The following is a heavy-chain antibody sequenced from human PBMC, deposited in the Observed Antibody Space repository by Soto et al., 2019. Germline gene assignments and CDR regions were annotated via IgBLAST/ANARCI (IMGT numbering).Heavy chain of an antibody. CDR2: IYYSGRT. V-gene: IGHV4-39*01. CDR1: GESISSSSYY. D-gene: IGHD2-21*02. Sequence: PSETLSLIXIVSGESISSSSYYWGWLRQRQGKGLEWIGSIYYSGRTYYNPSFKSRVTISIDTSKNQFALKLSSVTATDTAVYYCARQRTTVVTQAYFDHWGQGALVTVSS. J-gene: IGHJ4*02. CDR3: ARQRTTVVTQAYFDH.